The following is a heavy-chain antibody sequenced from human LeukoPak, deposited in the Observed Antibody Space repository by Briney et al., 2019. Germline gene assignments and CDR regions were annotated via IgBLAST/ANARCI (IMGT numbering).Heavy chain of an antibody. V-gene: IGHV4-34*01. CDR1: GGSFSGYY. CDR3: AVGWFNYYYYMDV. J-gene: IGHJ6*03. CDR2: INHSGST. D-gene: IGHD3-3*01. Sequence: PSETLSLTCAVYGGSFSGYYWSWIRQPPGKGLEWIGEINHSGSTNYNPSLKSRVTISVDTSKNQFSLKLSSVTAAGTAVYYCAVGWFNYYYYMDVWGKGTTVTVSS.